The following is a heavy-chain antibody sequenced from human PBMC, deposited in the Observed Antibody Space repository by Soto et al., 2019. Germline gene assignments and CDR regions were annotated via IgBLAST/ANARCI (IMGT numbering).Heavy chain of an antibody. D-gene: IGHD6-25*01. Sequence: HVQLQESGPGLVKPSETLSLTCTVSGGSISTYYWSWIRQPPGKGLEWIGYIYYAGSTSYNPSLTSRVTKSVDTSTNQFSLILSAVTSADTAVYYCARDQLSSGLYVWFDPWGQGTLVIVSS. CDR2: IYYAGST. J-gene: IGHJ5*02. CDR1: GGSISTYY. CDR3: ARDQLSSGLYVWFDP. V-gene: IGHV4-59*01.